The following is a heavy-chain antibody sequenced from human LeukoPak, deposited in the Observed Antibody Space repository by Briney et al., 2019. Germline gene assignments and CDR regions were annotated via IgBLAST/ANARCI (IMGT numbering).Heavy chain of an antibody. CDR3: ARTGDYALKD. Sequence: GGSLRLSCAASVFAYSDYYMSWIRQAPGKALEWVSSISGSGSTIDYADSVKGRFTISRDNAKNSLYFQMSSLRAEDTAVYYCARTGDYALKDWGQGTLVTVSS. CDR1: VFAYSDYY. J-gene: IGHJ4*02. V-gene: IGHV3-11*01. CDR2: ISGSGSTI. D-gene: IGHD7-27*01.